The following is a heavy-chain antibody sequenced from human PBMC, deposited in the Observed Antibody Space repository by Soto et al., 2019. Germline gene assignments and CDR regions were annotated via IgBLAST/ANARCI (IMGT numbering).Heavy chain of an antibody. CDR2: ISYDGSNK. CDR3: ARGPPNYYGTDV. CDR1: GFTFSSYG. Sequence: GGSLRLSCAASGFTFSSYGMHWVRQAPGKGLEWVAVISYDGSNKYYADSVKGRFTISRDTAKNTLYLQMNSLRAEDTAVYYCARGPPNYYGTDVWGQGTTVTVSS. J-gene: IGHJ6*02. V-gene: IGHV3-30*03.